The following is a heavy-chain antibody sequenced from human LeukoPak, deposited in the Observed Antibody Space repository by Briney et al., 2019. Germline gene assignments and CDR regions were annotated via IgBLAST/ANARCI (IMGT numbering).Heavy chain of an antibody. J-gene: IGHJ4*02. D-gene: IGHD6-19*01. Sequence: SETLSLTCTVSGGSISSYYWSWIRQPPGKGLEWIGYIYYSGSTNYNPSLKSRVTISVDTSKNQFSLKLSSVTAADTAVYYCARGYSSGWYEPYFDYWGQGTLVTVSS. CDR2: IYYSGST. CDR1: GGSISSYY. CDR3: ARGYSSGWYEPYFDY. V-gene: IGHV4-59*01.